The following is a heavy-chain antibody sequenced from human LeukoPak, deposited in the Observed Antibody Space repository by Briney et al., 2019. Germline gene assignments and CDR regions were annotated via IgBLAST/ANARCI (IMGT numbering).Heavy chain of an antibody. J-gene: IGHJ4*02. CDR3: AKGDTVWTFDS. Sequence: GGSLRLSCAASGFTFSSTSMSWVRQAPGKGLEWVAVTVGGGDGTYYADSVKGRFTISRDNSKNTLNLQMNSLRAEDTAIYYCAKGDTVWTFDSWGQGTLVTVSS. CDR2: TVGGGDGT. D-gene: IGHD3/OR15-3a*01. CDR1: GFTFSSTS. V-gene: IGHV3-23*01.